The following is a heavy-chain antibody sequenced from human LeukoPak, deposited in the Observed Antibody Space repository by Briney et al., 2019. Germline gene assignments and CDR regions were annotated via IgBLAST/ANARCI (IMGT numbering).Heavy chain of an antibody. J-gene: IGHJ4*02. CDR1: GFTVSSNY. Sequence: GGSLRLSCAASGFTVSSNYMSWVRQAPGKGLEWVSVIYSGGSTYYADSVKGRFTISRDNSKNTLYPQMNSLRAEDTAVYFCARDRYYIFDYWGQGAPVTVSS. V-gene: IGHV3-53*01. CDR2: IYSGGST. D-gene: IGHD3-10*01. CDR3: ARDRYYIFDY.